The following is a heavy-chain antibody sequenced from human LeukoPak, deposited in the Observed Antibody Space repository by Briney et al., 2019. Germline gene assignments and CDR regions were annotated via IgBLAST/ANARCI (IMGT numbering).Heavy chain of an antibody. J-gene: IGHJ4*02. CDR3: TYGSGSYYTPHYFDY. V-gene: IGHV3-74*01. CDR1: EFTFSSYW. D-gene: IGHD3-10*01. CDR2: INTDGSGS. Sequence: PGGSLRLSCAASEFTFSSYWMQWVRQAPGKGLVWVSRINTDGSGSFYADSVKGRFTISRDNAKNTLYLQMNSLRAEDTAVYYCTYGSGSYYTPHYFDYWGQGTLVTVSS.